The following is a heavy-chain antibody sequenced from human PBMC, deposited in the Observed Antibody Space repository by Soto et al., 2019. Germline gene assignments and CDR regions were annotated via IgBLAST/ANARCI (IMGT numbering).Heavy chain of an antibody. J-gene: IGHJ5*02. CDR3: ASMVRGVIYWFDP. CDR1: GYSFTSYW. D-gene: IGHD3-10*01. V-gene: IGHV5-10-1*01. Sequence: GESLKISCKGSGYSFTSYWISWVRQMPGKGLEWMGRIDPSDSYTNYSPSFQGHVTISADKSISTAYLQWSSLKASDTAMYYCASMVRGVIYWFDPWGQGTLVTGSS. CDR2: IDPSDSYT.